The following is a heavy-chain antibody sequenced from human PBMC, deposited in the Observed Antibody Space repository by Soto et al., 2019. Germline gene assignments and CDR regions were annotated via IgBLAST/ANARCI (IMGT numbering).Heavy chain of an antibody. J-gene: IGHJ3*01. D-gene: IGHD1-1*01. CDR2: ITPYNGDT. CDR3: ARIYRCWNDFDV. V-gene: IGHV1-18*01. Sequence: ASVXVSFKASNYRFCGFGIICFLQAPGQGLDWMGWITPYNGDTHYAEKFQDRVTMSADKSTTTAYMEVRSLTTHDTAVYYCARIYRCWNDFDVWGEGTVVNV. CDR1: NYRFCGFG.